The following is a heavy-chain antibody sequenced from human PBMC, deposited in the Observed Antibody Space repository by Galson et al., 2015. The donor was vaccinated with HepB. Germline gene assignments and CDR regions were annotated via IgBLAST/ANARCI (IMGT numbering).Heavy chain of an antibody. CDR1: GYSFTIYW. Sequence: SGAEVKKPGESLRISCKGSGYSFTIYWISWVRQMPGKGLEWMGRIDPSDSYTNYSPSFQGHVTISADKSISTAYLQWSSLKASDTAMYYCARQFGEYSSWSDYWGQGTLVTVSS. J-gene: IGHJ4*02. CDR2: IDPSDSYT. D-gene: IGHD3-10*01. CDR3: ARQFGEYSSWSDY. V-gene: IGHV5-10-1*01.